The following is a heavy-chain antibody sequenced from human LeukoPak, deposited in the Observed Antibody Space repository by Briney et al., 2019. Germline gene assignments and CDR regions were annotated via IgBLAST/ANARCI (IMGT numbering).Heavy chain of an antibody. CDR2: IRYDGSNK. J-gene: IGHJ5*02. Sequence: GGSLRLSCAVSGFTFNSYGMHWVRQAPGKGLEWVAFIRYDGSNKYYGDSVKGRFTISRDNSKKMLYLQMNGLRPEDTAVYYCAKEFHDFWSGYNWGDNWFDPWGQGTLVTASS. D-gene: IGHD3-3*01. V-gene: IGHV3-30*02. CDR1: GFTFNSYG. CDR3: AKEFHDFWSGYNWGDNWFDP.